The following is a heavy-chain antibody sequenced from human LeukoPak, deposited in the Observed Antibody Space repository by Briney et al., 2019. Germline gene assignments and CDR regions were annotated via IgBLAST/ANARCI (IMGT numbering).Heavy chain of an antibody. D-gene: IGHD3-22*01. CDR3: ASPSYDSSGYEYDY. V-gene: IGHV3-48*04. CDR2: ISSSSSTI. J-gene: IGHJ4*02. CDR1: GFTFSSYS. Sequence: PGGSLRLSCAASGFTFSSYSMNWVRQAPGKGLEWVSYISSSSSTIYYADSVKGRFTISRDNAKNSLYLQMNSLRAEDTAVYYCASPSYDSSGYEYDYWGQGTLVTVSS.